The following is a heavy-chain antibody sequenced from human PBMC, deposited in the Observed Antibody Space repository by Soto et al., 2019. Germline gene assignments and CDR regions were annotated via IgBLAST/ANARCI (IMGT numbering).Heavy chain of an antibody. CDR2: IYYSGST. CDR1: GGSISSSSYY. CDR3: ARRYGWLYFDY. J-gene: IGHJ4*02. V-gene: IGHV4-39*01. Sequence: PSETLSLTCTASGGSISSSSYYLCWIRQPPGKGLEWIGSIYYSGSTYYNPSLKSRVTISVDTSKNQFSLRLISVTAADTALYYCARRYGWLYFDYWGQGSLVTVSS. D-gene: IGHD6-19*01.